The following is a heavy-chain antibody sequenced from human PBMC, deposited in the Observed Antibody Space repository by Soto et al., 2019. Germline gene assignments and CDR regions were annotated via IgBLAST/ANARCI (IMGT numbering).Heavy chain of an antibody. Sequence: QVQLQQWGAGLLKPSETLSLTCAVYGGSFSGYYWSWIRQPPGKGLEWIGEINHSGSTNYNPSLKSRVTISVDTSNNQFSLKLSSVNAADTAVYYCARGCSRPERKYSSSHNWFDPWGQGTLVTVSS. D-gene: IGHD6-6*01. CDR2: INHSGST. V-gene: IGHV4-34*01. CDR3: ARGCSRPERKYSSSHNWFDP. J-gene: IGHJ5*02. CDR1: GGSFSGYY.